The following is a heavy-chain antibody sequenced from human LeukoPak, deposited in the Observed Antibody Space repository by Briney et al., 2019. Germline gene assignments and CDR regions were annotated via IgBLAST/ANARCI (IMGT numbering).Heavy chain of an antibody. J-gene: IGHJ4*02. CDR3: AKIPVSYSSGWSNFDY. CDR2: ISSSGSTI. CDR1: GFTFSDYY. V-gene: IGHV3-11*01. Sequence: GVSLRLSCAASGFTFSDYYMSWIRQAPGKGLEWVSYISSSGSTIYYADSVKGRFTISRDNAKNTLFLQMNSLRAEDTAVYYCAKIPVSYSSGWSNFDYWGQGTLVTVSS. D-gene: IGHD3-22*01.